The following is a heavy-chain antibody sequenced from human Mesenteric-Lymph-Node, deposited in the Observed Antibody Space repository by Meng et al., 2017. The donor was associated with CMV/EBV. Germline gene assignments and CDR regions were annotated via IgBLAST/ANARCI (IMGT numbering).Heavy chain of an antibody. D-gene: IGHD6-13*01. CDR2: ISDDGSNK. J-gene: IGHJ4*02. V-gene: IGHV3-30*04. Sequence: YSSYAMHWVRQAQGKGMEWVAVISDDGSNKYYADSVKGRFTISRDNSKNTLYLQMNSLRAEETAVYYCWSQQLPLFDYWGQGTLVTVSS. CDR3: WSQQLPLFDY. CDR1: YSSYA.